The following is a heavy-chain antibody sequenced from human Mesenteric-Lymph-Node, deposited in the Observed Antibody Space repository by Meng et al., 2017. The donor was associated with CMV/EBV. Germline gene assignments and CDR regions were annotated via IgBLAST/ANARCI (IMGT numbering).Heavy chain of an antibody. D-gene: IGHD6-13*01. V-gene: IGHV1-3*01. J-gene: IGHJ4*02. CDR2: INAGNGNT. CDR3: ARGSSSWYNDY. CDR1: GYTFTSYA. Sequence: CKASGYTFTSYAMHWVRQAPGQRLEWMGWINAGNGNTKYSQKFQGRVTITRDTSASTAYMELSSLRSEDTAVYYCARGSSSWYNDYWGQGTLVTVSS.